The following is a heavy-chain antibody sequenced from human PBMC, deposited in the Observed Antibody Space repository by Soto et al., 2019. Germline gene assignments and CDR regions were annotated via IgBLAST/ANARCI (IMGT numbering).Heavy chain of an antibody. J-gene: IGHJ3*02. CDR2: IIPIFGTA. V-gene: IGHV1-69*13. D-gene: IGHD2-15*01. CDR3: ARDLPDIVVVVAATGAFDI. CDR1: GGTFSSYA. Sequence: GASVKVSCKASGGTFSSYAISWVRQAPGQGLEWMGGIIPIFGTANYAQKFQGRVTITADESTSTAYMELSSLRSEDTAVYYCARDLPDIVVVVAATGAFDIWGQGTMVTVSS.